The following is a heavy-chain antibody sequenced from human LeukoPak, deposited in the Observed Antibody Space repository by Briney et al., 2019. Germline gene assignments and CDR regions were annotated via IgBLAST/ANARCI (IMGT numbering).Heavy chain of an antibody. CDR3: ARGRHDAFDI. CDR2: IKQDGSEK. J-gene: IGHJ3*02. CDR1: GFTLSSYW. V-gene: IGHV3-7*05. D-gene: IGHD1-1*01. Sequence: GGSLRLSCAASGFTLSSYWMTWVRQAPGKGLEWVANIKQDGSEKHYVDSVKGRFTISRDNAKNSLFLQMNSLRAEDTAVYYCARGRHDAFDIWGQGTMVTVSS.